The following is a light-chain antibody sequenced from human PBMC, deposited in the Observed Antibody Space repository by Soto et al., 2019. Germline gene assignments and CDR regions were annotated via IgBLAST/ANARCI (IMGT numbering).Light chain of an antibody. J-gene: IGKJ1*01. CDR1: QSVSSN. CDR3: QQYNGWPRT. CDR2: GAS. Sequence: EIVMTQSPGTLSVSPGERATLSCRASQSVSSNLAWYQQKPGQAPRLLIYGASTRATGIPARFSGSGSGTEFTITISRLQSEDFAFDSFQQYNGWPRTVGQGTKVEIK. V-gene: IGKV3-15*01.